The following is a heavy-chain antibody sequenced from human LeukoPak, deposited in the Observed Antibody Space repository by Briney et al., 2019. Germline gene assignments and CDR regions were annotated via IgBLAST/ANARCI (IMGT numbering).Heavy chain of an antibody. V-gene: IGHV3-7*01. CDR2: IKQDGSEK. CDR1: GFTFSSYW. CDR3: ARGLVVVTAIPGY. Sequence: GGSLRLSCAASGFTFSSYWMSWVRQAPGKGLEWVANIKQDGSEKYYVDSVKGRFTISRDNAKNSLYLQMNSLRAEDTAVYYCARGLVVVTAIPGYWGQGTLVTVSS. J-gene: IGHJ4*02. D-gene: IGHD2-21*02.